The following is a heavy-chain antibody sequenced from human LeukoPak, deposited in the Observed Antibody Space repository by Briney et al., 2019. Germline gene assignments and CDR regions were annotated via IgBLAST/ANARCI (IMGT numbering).Heavy chain of an antibody. Sequence: SETLSLTCTVSGYSISSFYFWGCIRPPPGKGMGGAVISYHSRNNYYKASLKGRFTISVDTSKNQFSLKMTSLTAADTAVYFCASSGYADYMSNWFDPWGQGTLVTVSS. J-gene: IGHJ5*02. CDR2: SYHSRNN. CDR1: GYSISSFYF. CDR3: ASSGYADYMSNWFDP. D-gene: IGHD4-17*01. V-gene: IGHV4-38-2*02.